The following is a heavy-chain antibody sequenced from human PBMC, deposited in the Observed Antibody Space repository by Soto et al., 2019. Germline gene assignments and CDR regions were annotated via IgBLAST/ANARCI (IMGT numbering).Heavy chain of an antibody. V-gene: IGHV1-46*01. J-gene: IGHJ4*02. CDR1: GYNLTNYF. Sequence: EASVKVSCKASGYNLTNYFLHWVRQAPGQGLEWMGIINPSDGRAIYAQKLQGRVTMTRDTSTSTVYMELTSLRSEDTAVYFCARDAVVGATTRSHFDHWGQGTLVTVSS. CDR3: ARDAVVGATTRSHFDH. D-gene: IGHD1-26*01. CDR2: INPSDGRA.